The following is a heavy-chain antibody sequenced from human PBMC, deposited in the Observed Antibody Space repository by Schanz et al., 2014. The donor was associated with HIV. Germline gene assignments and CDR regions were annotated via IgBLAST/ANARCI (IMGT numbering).Heavy chain of an antibody. D-gene: IGHD6-13*01. CDR3: ARHLAYTSDWYSEVFAFDS. CDR2: INTYNGNT. J-gene: IGHJ4*02. CDR1: GYTFNSYG. V-gene: IGHV1-18*01. Sequence: QVQLVQSGAEVKKPGASVKVSCKASGYTFNSYGIVWVRQAPGQGLEWMGWINTYNGNTNYVEKFQGRVTMTTDTSTFTAYMELRNLRSDDAAVYFCARHLAYTSDWYSEVFAFDSWGQGTLVTVSS.